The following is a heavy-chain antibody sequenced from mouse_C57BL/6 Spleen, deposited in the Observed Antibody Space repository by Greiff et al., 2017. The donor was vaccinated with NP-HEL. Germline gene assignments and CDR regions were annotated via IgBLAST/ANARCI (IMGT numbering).Heavy chain of an antibody. CDR3: ARGDYGSSYDYAMDY. CDR2: IDPSDSYT. Sequence: QVQLQQPGAELVKPGASVKLSCKASGYTFTSYWMQWVKQRPGQGLEWIGEIDPSDSYTNYNQKFKGKATLTVDTSSSTAYMQLSSLTSEDSAVYYCARGDYGSSYDYAMDYWGQGTSVTVSS. D-gene: IGHD1-1*01. CDR1: GYTFTSYW. V-gene: IGHV1-50*01. J-gene: IGHJ4*01.